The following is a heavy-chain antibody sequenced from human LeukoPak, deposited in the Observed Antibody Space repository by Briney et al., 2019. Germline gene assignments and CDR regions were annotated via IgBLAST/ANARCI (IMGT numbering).Heavy chain of an antibody. CDR1: GVATRSGDYY. V-gene: IGHV4-31*03. Sequence: SQTLSLTCNVSGVATRSGDYYWSWIRQHPGKGLEWIGFIYDYSGSTYHNPSLKSRVTISVDTSKNQFSLKLSSVTAADTAVYYCARAPHYDSSGYNYDMYYFDYWGQGTLVTVSS. CDR3: ARAPHYDSSGYNYDMYYFDY. D-gene: IGHD3-22*01. J-gene: IGHJ4*02. CDR2: IYDYSGST.